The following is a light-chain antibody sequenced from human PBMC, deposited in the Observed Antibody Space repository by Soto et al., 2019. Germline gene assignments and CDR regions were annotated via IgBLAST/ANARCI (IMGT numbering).Light chain of an antibody. CDR2: GAS. V-gene: IGKV3-20*01. Sequence: ETVMTQSPGTLSLSPGERATLSCRASHIVSINYLAWYQQKPGQAPRLLIYGASSRATGIPDRFSGSGSGTDFTLTISRLEPEDYAVYYCQQYGNSPLTFVGGTKVDIK. CDR1: HIVSINY. CDR3: QQYGNSPLT. J-gene: IGKJ4*01.